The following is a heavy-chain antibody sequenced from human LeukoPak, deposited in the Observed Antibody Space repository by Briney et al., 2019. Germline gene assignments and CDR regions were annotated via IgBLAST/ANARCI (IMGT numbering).Heavy chain of an antibody. V-gene: IGHV4-34*01. CDR1: GGSFSGYY. D-gene: IGHD3-10*01. CDR3: AAQPKPMVRGTFDY. CDR2: INHSGST. Sequence: SETLSLTCAVYGGSFSGYYWSWIRQPPGKGLEWIGEINHSGSTNYNPSLKSRVTISVDTSKNQFSLKLSSVTAADTAVYYCAAQPKPMVRGTFDYWGQGTLVTVSS. J-gene: IGHJ4*02.